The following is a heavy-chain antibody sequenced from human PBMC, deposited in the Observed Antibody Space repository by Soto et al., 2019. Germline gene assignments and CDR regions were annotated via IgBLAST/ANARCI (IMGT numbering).Heavy chain of an antibody. J-gene: IGHJ4*02. V-gene: IGHV3-21*01. CDR1: GFTFSRYR. D-gene: IGHD3-3*01. Sequence: EVQLVESGGCLVKPGGSLRLSCAASGFTFSRYRMNWVRQSPGKGLEWVSSISSSSSYIYYADSVKGRFTISRDNAKNSLYLEMNSLRAEDTAVYYCARERVAYFDYWGQGTLVTVSS. CDR2: ISSSSSYI. CDR3: ARERVAYFDY.